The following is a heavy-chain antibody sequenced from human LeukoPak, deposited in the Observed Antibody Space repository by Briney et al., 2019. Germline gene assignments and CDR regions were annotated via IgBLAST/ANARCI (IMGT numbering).Heavy chain of an antibody. J-gene: IGHJ4*02. CDR3: ARGYHYYDAAYYFDY. D-gene: IGHD3-22*01. Sequence: SETLSLTCTVSGGSTSSSSYYWGWIRQPPGKGLEWIGSIYYSGSTYYNPSLKSRVTISVDTSKNQFSLKLSSVTAADTAVYYCARGYHYYDAAYYFDYWGQGTLVAVSS. CDR1: GGSTSSSSYY. V-gene: IGHV4-39*07. CDR2: IYYSGST.